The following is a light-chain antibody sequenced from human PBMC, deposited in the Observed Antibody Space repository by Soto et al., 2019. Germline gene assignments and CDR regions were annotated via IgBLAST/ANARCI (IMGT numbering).Light chain of an antibody. CDR3: QQYISYPYT. CDR1: QTTNTW. V-gene: IGKV1-5*01. CDR2: DAS. J-gene: IGKJ2*01. Sequence: GDRVTITCRASQTTNTWLAWYQQKPGTAPKLLIYDASSLEGGVPSRFSASGSGTEFTLTISSLQPDDLATYYCQQYISYPYTFGQVTKVEI.